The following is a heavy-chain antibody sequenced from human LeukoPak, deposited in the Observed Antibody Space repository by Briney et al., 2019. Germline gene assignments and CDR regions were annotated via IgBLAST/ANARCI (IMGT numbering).Heavy chain of an antibody. CDR2: IYYSGST. D-gene: IGHD2-2*01. V-gene: IGHV4-59*01. J-gene: IGHJ5*02. CDR3: ARGGDIVVVPAATGDNWFDP. CDR1: GGSISSYY. Sequence: SETLSLTCTVSGGSISSYYWSWIRQPPGKGLEWIGYIYYSGSTNYNPSLKSRVTISVDTSKNQFSLKLSSVTAADTAVYHCARGGDIVVVPAATGDNWFDPWGQGTLVTVSS.